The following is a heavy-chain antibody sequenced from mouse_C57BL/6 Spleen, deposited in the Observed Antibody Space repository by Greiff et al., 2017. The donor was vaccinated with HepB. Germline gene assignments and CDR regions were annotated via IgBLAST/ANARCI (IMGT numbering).Heavy chain of an antibody. J-gene: IGHJ2*01. CDR1: GFTFSSYA. CDR2: ISSGGDYI. CDR3: TRGHITTVVATDYFDY. D-gene: IGHD1-1*01. Sequence: EVQLQESGAGLVKPGGSLKLSCAASGFTFSSYAMSWVRQTPEKRLEWVAYISSGGDYIYYADTVKGRFTISRDNARNTLYLQMSSLKSEDTAMYYCTRGHITTVVATDYFDYWGQGTTLTVSS. V-gene: IGHV5-9-1*02.